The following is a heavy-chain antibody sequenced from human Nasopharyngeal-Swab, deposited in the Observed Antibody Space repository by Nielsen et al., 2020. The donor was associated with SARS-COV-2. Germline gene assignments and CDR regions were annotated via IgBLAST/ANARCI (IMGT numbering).Heavy chain of an antibody. J-gene: IGHJ5*02. CDR2: ISAYNGNT. Sequence: ASVKISCKASGYTFTSYGISWVRQAPGQGLEWMGWISAYNGNTNYAQKPQGRLIMTTDTTTSTAYMELRSLGSDDTAVYYCAGAAVAGENWFDPWGQGTLVTVSS. CDR1: GYTFTSYG. D-gene: IGHD6-19*01. CDR3: AGAAVAGENWFDP. V-gene: IGHV1-18*01.